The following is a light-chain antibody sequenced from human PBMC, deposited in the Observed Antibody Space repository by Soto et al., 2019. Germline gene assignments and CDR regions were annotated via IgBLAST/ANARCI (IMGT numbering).Light chain of an antibody. CDR3: QTWGTGIWV. Sequence: QPVLPQSPSASASLGASVKLTCTLSSGHSSYAIAWHQQQPEKGPRYLMKLNSDGSHSKGDGIPDRFSGSSSGAERYLTISSLQSEDEADYFCQTWGTGIWVFGGGTKRTVL. J-gene: IGLJ3*02. CDR2: LNSDGSH. CDR1: SGHSSYA. V-gene: IGLV4-69*01.